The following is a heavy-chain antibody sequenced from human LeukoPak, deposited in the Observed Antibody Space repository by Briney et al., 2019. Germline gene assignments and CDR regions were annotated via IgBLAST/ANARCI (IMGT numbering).Heavy chain of an antibody. J-gene: IGHJ1*01. CDR2: IIPILGIA. D-gene: IGHD6-6*01. CDR3: ARGSSIAARRPQAEYFQH. V-gene: IGHV1-69*04. CDR1: GGTFSSYA. Sequence: GASVKVSCKAPGGTFSSYAFSWVRQAPGQGLEWMGRIIPILGIANYAQKFQGRVMITADKSTSTAYMELSSLRSEDTAVYYCARGSSIAARRPQAEYFQHWGQGTLVTVSS.